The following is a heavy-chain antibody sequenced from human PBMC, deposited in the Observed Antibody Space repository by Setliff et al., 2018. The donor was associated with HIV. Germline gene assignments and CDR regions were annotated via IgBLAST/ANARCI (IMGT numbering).Heavy chain of an antibody. CDR3: AKPTNGFYPRAFDA. V-gene: IGHV3-20*04. D-gene: IGHD2-2*03. CDR2: INWNGGST. CDR1: GFTFEDYG. J-gene: IGHJ3*01. Sequence: GGSLRLSCAASGFTFEDYGTSWVRQAPGKGLEWVSGINWNGGSTAYADSVRGRFTISRDNAKNSLYLQMNSLRADDSAFYYCAKPTNGFYPRAFDAWGPGTLVTVSS.